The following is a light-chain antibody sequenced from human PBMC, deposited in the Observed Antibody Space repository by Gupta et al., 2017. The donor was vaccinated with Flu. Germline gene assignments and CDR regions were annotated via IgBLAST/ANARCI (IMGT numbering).Light chain of an antibody. V-gene: IGKV3-20*01. CDR2: GAS. Sequence: EIVLTQSPGTLSLSPGERATLTCRANETINYDYLAWYQHKSGQAPRLLIYGASNRATGVPDRFSGSGSHTDFTLTISRLDPEDFAVYYCQQYGALRTFGQGTKVESK. CDR1: ETINYDY. J-gene: IGKJ1*01. CDR3: QQYGALRT.